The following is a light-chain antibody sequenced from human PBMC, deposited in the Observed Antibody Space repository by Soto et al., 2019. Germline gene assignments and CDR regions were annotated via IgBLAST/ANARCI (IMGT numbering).Light chain of an antibody. V-gene: IGKV2-29*03. Sequence: LMTQTPLSLSIIPGQTASISCKSSQSLLHSDGKTYFYWYVQKAGQAPQPLIYEVSNRFSGVPERFSGSGSRTDFTLKISRVEADDVGIYYCMQAIDITWTFGQGTKVEIK. CDR2: EVS. CDR3: MQAIDITWT. J-gene: IGKJ1*01. CDR1: QSLLHSDGKTY.